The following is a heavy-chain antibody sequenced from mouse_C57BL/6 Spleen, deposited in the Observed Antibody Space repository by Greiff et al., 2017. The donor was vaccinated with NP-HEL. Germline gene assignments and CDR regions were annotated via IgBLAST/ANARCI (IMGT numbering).Heavy chain of an antibody. V-gene: IGHV5-17*01. Sequence: EVQLVESGGGLVKPGGSLKLSCAASGFTFSDYGMHWVRQAPEKGLEWVAYISSGSSTIYYADTVKGRFTISRDNAKNTLFLQMTSLRSEDTAMYYCAKNNIGYFDYWGQGTTLTVSS. CDR1: GFTFSDYG. CDR3: AKNNIGYFDY. D-gene: IGHD1-3*01. CDR2: ISSGSSTI. J-gene: IGHJ2*01.